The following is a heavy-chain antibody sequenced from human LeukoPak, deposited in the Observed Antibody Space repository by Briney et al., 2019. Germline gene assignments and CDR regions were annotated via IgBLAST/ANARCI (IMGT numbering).Heavy chain of an antibody. CDR2: IYDHGRT. Sequence: SETLSLTCIVSGGSFSYLSWIGQPPGKGLEWIGIIYDHGRTEYNPSLKSRVSISVDTSKNQVSLRLNSVTPADTAVYYCARGLAGRASGAVYFDLWGRGALVTVSS. CDR3: ARGLAGRASGAVYFDL. V-gene: IGHV4-59*01. CDR1: GGSFSY. D-gene: IGHD3-16*01. J-gene: IGHJ2*01.